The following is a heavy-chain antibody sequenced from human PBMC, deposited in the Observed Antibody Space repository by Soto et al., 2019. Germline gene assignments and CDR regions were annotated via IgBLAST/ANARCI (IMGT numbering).Heavy chain of an antibody. J-gene: IGHJ2*01. Sequence: QVQLVQSGAEVKKPGASVKVSCKASGYTFTGYYMHWVRQAPGQGLEWMGWINPNSGGTNYAQKFQGWVTMTMDTSISTAYMELSRLRSDDTAVYYCARDRGTMVRGVTSWYFDLWGRGTLVTVSS. D-gene: IGHD3-10*01. V-gene: IGHV1-2*04. CDR1: GYTFTGYY. CDR2: INPNSGGT. CDR3: ARDRGTMVRGVTSWYFDL.